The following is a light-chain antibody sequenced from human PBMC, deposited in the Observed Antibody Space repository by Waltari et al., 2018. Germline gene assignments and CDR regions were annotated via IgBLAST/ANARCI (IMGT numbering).Light chain of an antibody. CDR1: SSDIGGYNH. V-gene: IGLV2-8*01. Sequence: QSALPQPPSASGSPGQSVTISCTGTSSDIGGYNHVPWYQQYPGKAPKLMIYEVNKRPSGVPDRFSGSKSGNTASLIVSGLQADDEADYHCGSYAGSTGWVFGGGTKLTVL. J-gene: IGLJ3*02. CDR2: EVN. CDR3: GSYAGSTGWV.